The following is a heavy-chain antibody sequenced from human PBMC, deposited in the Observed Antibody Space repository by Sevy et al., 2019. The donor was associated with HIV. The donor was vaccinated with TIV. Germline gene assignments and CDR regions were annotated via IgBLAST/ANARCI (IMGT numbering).Heavy chain of an antibody. D-gene: IGHD3-22*01. CDR1: RVSFTNPA. CDR2: ISGSGGTK. V-gene: IGHV3-23*01. Sequence: GGSLRLSCSTSRVSFTNPAMSWLRQAPGKGLEWVASISGSGGTKYYAGSVRGRSSISRDDSEDTVYLQMSSLRAEDMAVYYCAKNHYELVSYFEHWGQGTLVTVSS. CDR3: AKNHYELVSYFEH. J-gene: IGHJ1*01.